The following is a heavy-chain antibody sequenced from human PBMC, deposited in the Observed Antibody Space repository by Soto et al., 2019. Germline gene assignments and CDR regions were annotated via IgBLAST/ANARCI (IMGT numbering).Heavy chain of an antibody. CDR1: GFTFSSYA. D-gene: IGHD1-26*01. CDR3: AREGGGSYVFDY. Sequence: QVQLVESGGGVVQPGRSLRLSCAASGFTFSSYAMHWVRQAPGKGLEWVAVISYDGSNKYYADSVKGRFTISRDNSKNTLYPQMNSLRAEDTAVYYCAREGGGSYVFDYWAQGTLVTVSS. V-gene: IGHV3-30-3*01. CDR2: ISYDGSNK. J-gene: IGHJ4*02.